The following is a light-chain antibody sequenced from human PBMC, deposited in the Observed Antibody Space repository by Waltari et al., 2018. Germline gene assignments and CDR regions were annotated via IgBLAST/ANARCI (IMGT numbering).Light chain of an antibody. CDR3: SSYAGSNNLV. CDR2: EVT. CDR1: SSDVGGYNS. V-gene: IGLV2-8*01. Sequence: QSALTQPPSASGSPGQSVTISCTGTSSDVGGYNSVSWYQRHPGEAPKLRIEEVTKRPSGVPDRFSGSKSGNTASLTVSGLQAEDEADYYCSSYAGSNNLVFGGGTKVTIL. J-gene: IGLJ2*01.